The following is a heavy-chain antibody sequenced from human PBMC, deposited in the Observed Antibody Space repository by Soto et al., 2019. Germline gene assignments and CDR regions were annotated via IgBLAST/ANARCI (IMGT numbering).Heavy chain of an antibody. D-gene: IGHD2-15*01. Sequence: QVQLQESGPGLVKPSQTLSLTCTVSGGSISSGGYYWSWIRQHPGKGLEWIGSIYYSGSTYYNPSFKSRVTISVDTSKNQFALKLSSVTAADRAVYYCARDVVHGLWEKELYGMEVWGQGTTVTVSS. V-gene: IGHV4-31*03. CDR1: GGSISSGGYY. J-gene: IGHJ6*02. CDR2: IYYSGST. CDR3: ARDVVHGLWEKELYGMEV.